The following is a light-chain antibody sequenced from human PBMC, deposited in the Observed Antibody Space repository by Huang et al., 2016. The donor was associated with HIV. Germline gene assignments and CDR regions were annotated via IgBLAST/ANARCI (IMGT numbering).Light chain of an antibody. J-gene: IGKJ1*01. CDR2: TAS. Sequence: DIQMTQSASTLSASVGDRVTITCRASQTISNWLAWYQQKPGKAPNLLIYTASTLESGVPSRFSGSGSGTEFTLTISSLQPDDFATYYCHHYNSYSGAFGQGTKVEIK. V-gene: IGKV1-5*03. CDR1: QTISNW. CDR3: HHYNSYSGA.